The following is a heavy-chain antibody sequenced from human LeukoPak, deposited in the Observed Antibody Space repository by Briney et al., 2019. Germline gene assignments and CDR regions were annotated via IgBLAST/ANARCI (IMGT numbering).Heavy chain of an antibody. Sequence: PSETLFLTCAVSGGSISSSNWWSWVRQPPGKGLEWIGEIYHSGSTNYNPSLKSRVTISVDKSKNQFSLKLSSVTAADTAVYYCARRKPVRGEGYYYGMDVWGQGTTVTVSS. V-gene: IGHV4-4*02. CDR2: IYHSGST. CDR1: GGSISSSNW. CDR3: ARRKPVRGEGYYYGMDV. D-gene: IGHD3-10*01. J-gene: IGHJ6*02.